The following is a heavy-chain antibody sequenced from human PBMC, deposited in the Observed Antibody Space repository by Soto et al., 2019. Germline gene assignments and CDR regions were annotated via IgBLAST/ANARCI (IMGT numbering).Heavy chain of an antibody. CDR1: DSTFSSYS. V-gene: IGHV3-21*01. CDR3: LRGGRGYTNDDTLDI. CDR2: ISSRSSVI. J-gene: IGHJ3*02. Sequence: EVPLVESGGGLVKPGESLRLSCVASDSTFSSYSMNWVRQAPGRGLEWVSSISSRSSVIFYAESMRGRFTISRDNAKNSLYLQINSLRAEDMAVYFCLRGGRGYTNDDTLDIWGQGTMVTVSS. D-gene: IGHD2-2*02.